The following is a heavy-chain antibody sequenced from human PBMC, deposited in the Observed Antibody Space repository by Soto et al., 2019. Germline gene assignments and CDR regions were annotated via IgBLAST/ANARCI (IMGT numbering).Heavy chain of an antibody. D-gene: IGHD2-21*01. J-gene: IGHJ5*02. Sequence: EVQLVESGGGLVKPGGSLRLSCAASGFTFNTYDMNWVRQAPVKGLEWVSSITTSSAYIYYADSLKGRITISRDNAKNSLFLQMTSLRAEDTAVYYCVRSGTARLLRHSWFDTWGQGTLVTVSS. CDR1: GFTFNTYD. CDR2: ITTSSAYI. CDR3: VRSGTARLLRHSWFDT. V-gene: IGHV3-21*01.